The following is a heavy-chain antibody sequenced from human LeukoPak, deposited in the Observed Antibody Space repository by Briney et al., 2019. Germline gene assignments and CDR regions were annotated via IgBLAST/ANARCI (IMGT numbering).Heavy chain of an antibody. CDR3: ASSNILTGLKLYYFDY. CDR1: GGSFSGYY. Sequence: SETLSLTCAVYGGSFSGYYWSWIRQPPGKGLEWIGYIYYSGSTNYNPSLKSRVTISVDTSKNQFSLKLSSVTAADTAVYYCASSNILTGLKLYYFDYWGQGTLVTVSS. V-gene: IGHV4-59*01. D-gene: IGHD3-9*01. CDR2: IYYSGST. J-gene: IGHJ4*02.